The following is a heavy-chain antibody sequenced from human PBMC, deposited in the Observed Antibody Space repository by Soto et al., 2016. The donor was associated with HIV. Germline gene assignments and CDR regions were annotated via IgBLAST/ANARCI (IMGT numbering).Heavy chain of an antibody. J-gene: IGHJ4*02. CDR2: IWYDGSNK. CDR1: GFIFSNYG. Sequence: VQLVESGGGVVQPGTSLRLSCAASGFIFSNYGMHWVRQAPGKGLEWVAVIWYDGSNKYYGESVKGRFTISRDNSKNTLYLQMNSLRPEDTAIYYCARSGSGDNYFNYWGQGTLVTVSS. CDR3: ARSGSGDNYFNY. V-gene: IGHV3-33*01. D-gene: IGHD5-12*01.